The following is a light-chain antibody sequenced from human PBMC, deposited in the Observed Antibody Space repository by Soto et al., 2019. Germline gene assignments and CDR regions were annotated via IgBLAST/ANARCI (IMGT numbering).Light chain of an antibody. Sequence: IRMTQTPSSLSASVGDRVTIPFRASQTISNWLAWYQQKPGQAPKLLIYKASTVESGVPSRFSGSGSGTEFTLTISSLQPEDFATYYCQQYNSYSQTFGQGTKVDIK. CDR3: QQYNSYSQT. V-gene: IGKV1-5*03. CDR2: KAS. CDR1: QTISNW. J-gene: IGKJ1*01.